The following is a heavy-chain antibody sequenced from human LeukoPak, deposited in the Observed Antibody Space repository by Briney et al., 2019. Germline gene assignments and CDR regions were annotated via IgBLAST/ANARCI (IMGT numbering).Heavy chain of an antibody. CDR1: GGSISGYY. V-gene: IGHV4-59*12. CDR2: IYYTGST. J-gene: IGHJ5*02. D-gene: IGHD3-10*01. CDR3: ARGREVRGGKRRWFDP. Sequence: SETLSLTCTVSGGSISGYYWSWIRQPPGKGLEWIGYIYYTGSTYYNPSLKSRVTISVDTSKNQFSLKLSSVTAADTAVYYCARGREVRGGKRRWFDPWGQGTLVTVSS.